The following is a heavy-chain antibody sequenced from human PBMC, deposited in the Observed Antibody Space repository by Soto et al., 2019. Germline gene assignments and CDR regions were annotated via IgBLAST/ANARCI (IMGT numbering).Heavy chain of an antibody. D-gene: IGHD2-15*01. CDR3: ARASSHHGGFDM. V-gene: IGHV1-3*01. CDR1: GYTFSTYT. CDR2: VNAGNGDT. Sequence: QVQLVQSGAEVKKPGASVKVSCKASGYTFSTYTMHWVRQAPGQRFEWMGWVNAGNGDTRYSQKFQGRVTITRDTFATTGYMELSSLTSEDTAVYYCARASSHHGGFDMWGQGTKVTVSS. J-gene: IGHJ3*02.